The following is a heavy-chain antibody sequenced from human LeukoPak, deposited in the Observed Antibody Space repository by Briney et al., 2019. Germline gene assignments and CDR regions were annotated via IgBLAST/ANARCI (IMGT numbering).Heavy chain of an antibody. CDR1: GFTFTNFW. D-gene: IGHD6-13*01. CDR3: ATAPAAADSS. V-gene: IGHV3-7*01. J-gene: IGHJ5*02. CDR2: INRDGTKT. Sequence: GGSLRRSGAASGFTFTNFWMTWVRQSPGKGLEWVANINRDGTKTTYVDSVKGRFTISRDNAKNSLFLHMSSLRAEDTAVYYCATAPAAADSSWGQGTLVAVSS.